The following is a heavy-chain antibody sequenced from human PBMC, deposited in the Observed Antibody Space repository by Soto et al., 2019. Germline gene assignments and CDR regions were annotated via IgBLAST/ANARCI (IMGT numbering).Heavy chain of an antibody. CDR3: ARSSHGFDV. J-gene: IGHJ6*02. CDR1: GYTFTDYY. Sequence: QVQLVQSGAEVKKPGASVKVSCKASGYTFTDYYMHWVRQAPGQGLEWMGWINPNNGDTNYAQKFQGWVAVTRETSNSTAYMELNSLTSDDMAVYYCARSSHGFDVWGQGTPVTVSS. CDR2: INPNNGDT. V-gene: IGHV1-2*04.